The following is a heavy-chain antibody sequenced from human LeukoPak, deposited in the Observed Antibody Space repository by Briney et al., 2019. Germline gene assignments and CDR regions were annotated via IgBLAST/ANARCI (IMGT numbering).Heavy chain of an antibody. D-gene: IGHD6-6*01. J-gene: IGHJ3*02. Sequence: PGGSLRLSCAASGFTFSSYAMSWVRQAPGKGLEWVSSISGSGGSTYYAGSVKGWITIYRDHSKNTLYLQMNSLRAEDTAVYYCSKPYSSSPYDAFDIWGQGKMVTVSS. CDR1: GFTFSSYA. CDR3: SKPYSSSPYDAFDI. CDR2: ISGSGGST. V-gene: IGHV3-23*01.